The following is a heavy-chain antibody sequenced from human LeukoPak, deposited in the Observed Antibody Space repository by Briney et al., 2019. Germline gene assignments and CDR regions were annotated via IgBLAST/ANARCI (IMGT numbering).Heavy chain of an antibody. D-gene: IGHD2-2*01. CDR2: IYHSGSA. Sequence: PSETLSLTCAVSGYSISSGYQWAWIRPPPGNTLEWIGSIYHSGSAHYNPSLKSRVTISVDRSNNQFSLRLSSVTAADTAVYYCARDPRWLTPDCTSTSCYENYFDPWGQGTLVTVSS. CDR1: GYSISSGYQ. J-gene: IGHJ5*02. V-gene: IGHV4-38-2*02. CDR3: ARDPRWLTPDCTSTSCYENYFDP.